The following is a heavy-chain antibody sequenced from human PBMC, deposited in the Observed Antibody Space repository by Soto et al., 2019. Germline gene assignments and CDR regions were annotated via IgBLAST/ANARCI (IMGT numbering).Heavy chain of an antibody. CDR1: GFTFSSYA. CDR2: ISYDGSNK. Sequence: QVQLVESGGGVVQPGRSLRLSCAASGFTFSSYAMHWVRQAPGKGLERVAVISYDGSNKYYADSVKGRFTISRDNSKNTLYLQMNSLGAEDTAVYYCARDTRETYYDFWGALGGYYYYGMDVWGQGTTVTVSS. V-gene: IGHV3-30-3*01. CDR3: ARDTRETYYDFWGALGGYYYYGMDV. D-gene: IGHD3-3*01. J-gene: IGHJ6*02.